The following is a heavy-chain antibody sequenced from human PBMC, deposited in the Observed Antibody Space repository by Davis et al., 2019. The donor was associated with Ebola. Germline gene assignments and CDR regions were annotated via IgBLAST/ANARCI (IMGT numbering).Heavy chain of an antibody. V-gene: IGHV3-74*01. Sequence: GESLKISCAASGFTFSSYWMHWVRQAPGKGPVWVSRINSDGSSTSYADSVKGRFTISRDNAKNSLYLQMNSLRAEDTAVYYCARDLWEHGYFDYWGQGTLVTVSS. CDR2: INSDGSST. J-gene: IGHJ4*02. CDR3: ARDLWEHGYFDY. D-gene: IGHD1-26*01. CDR1: GFTFSSYW.